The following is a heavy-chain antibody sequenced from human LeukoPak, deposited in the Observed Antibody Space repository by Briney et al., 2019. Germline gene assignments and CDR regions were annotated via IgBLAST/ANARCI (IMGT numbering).Heavy chain of an antibody. CDR1: GYAFTSYG. J-gene: IGHJ4*02. CDR3: ARGVRSDCYSCFDY. CDR2: INPSGDST. V-gene: IGHV1-46*01. Sequence: ASVKVSCKASGYAFTSYGISWVRQAPGQGLEWMGIINPSGDSTSYAQKFQGRVTMTRDTSTSTVYMELSSLRSEDTAVYYCARGVRSDCYSCFDYWGQGTLVTVSS. D-gene: IGHD2-15*01.